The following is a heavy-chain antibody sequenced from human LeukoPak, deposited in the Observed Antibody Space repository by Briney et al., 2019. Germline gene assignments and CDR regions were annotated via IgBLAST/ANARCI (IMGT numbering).Heavy chain of an antibody. CDR1: GYTFTSYD. Sequence: ASVKVSCKASGYTFTSYDINWARQATGQGLEWMGWMNPNSGNTGYAQKFQGRVTMTRNTSISTAYMELSSLRSEDTAVYYCARGPIVVVPAATPYYFDYWGQGTLVTVSS. D-gene: IGHD2-2*01. V-gene: IGHV1-8*01. CDR3: ARGPIVVVPAATPYYFDY. J-gene: IGHJ4*02. CDR2: MNPNSGNT.